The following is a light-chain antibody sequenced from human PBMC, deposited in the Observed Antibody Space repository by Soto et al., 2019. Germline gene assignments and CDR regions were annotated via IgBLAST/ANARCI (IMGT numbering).Light chain of an antibody. J-gene: IGLJ1*01. CDR2: GST. CDR3: SSYAGRNNYV. CDR1: SSNIGAGSD. Sequence: QSVLTQPPSISGAPGQRVTISCTGSSSNIGAGSDVHWYHQLPGTAPKLLIYGSTNRPSGVPDRFSGSKSGTSASLAIAGLQTEDEGDYYCSSYAGRNNYVFGTGTKVTVL. V-gene: IGLV1-40*01.